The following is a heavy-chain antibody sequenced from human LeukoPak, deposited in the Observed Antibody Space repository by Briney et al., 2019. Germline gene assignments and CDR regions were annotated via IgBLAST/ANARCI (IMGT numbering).Heavy chain of an antibody. V-gene: IGHV4-39*07. J-gene: IGHJ5*02. CDR1: GGSISSSSYY. CDR2: VYYSGST. CDR3: ARGNWFDP. Sequence: SETLSLTCTVSGGSISSSSYYWGWIRQPPGKGLEWIGSVYYSGSTNYNPSLKSRVTMSVDTSKNQFSLKLSSVTAADTAVYYCARGNWFDPWGQGTLVTVSS.